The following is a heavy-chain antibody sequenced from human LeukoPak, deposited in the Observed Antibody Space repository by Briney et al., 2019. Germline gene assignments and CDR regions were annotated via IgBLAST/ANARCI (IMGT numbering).Heavy chain of an antibody. CDR1: GFTFSSYS. J-gene: IGHJ6*02. D-gene: IGHD4-17*01. V-gene: IGHV3-21*01. CDR3: AAPSGDYGYYGMDV. Sequence: GGSLRLSCAASGFTFSSYSMNWVRQAPGKGLEWVSSISSSSSYIYYADSVKGRFTISGDNAKNSLYLQMNSLRAEDTAVYYCAAPSGDYGYYGMDVWGQGTTVTVSS. CDR2: ISSSSSYI.